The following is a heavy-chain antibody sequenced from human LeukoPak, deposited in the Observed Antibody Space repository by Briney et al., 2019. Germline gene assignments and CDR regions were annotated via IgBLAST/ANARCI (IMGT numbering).Heavy chain of an antibody. CDR3: ARDDDYSNY. J-gene: IGHJ4*02. CDR2: ISSSSSTI. CDR1: GFTFSSYS. V-gene: IGHV3-48*01. Sequence: GGSLRLSCAASGFTFSSYSMNWVRQAPGKGLEWVSYISSSSSTIYYADSVKGRFTISRDNAKNSLYLQMNSLRAEDTAVYYCARDDDYSNYWGQGTLVTVSS. D-gene: IGHD4-11*01.